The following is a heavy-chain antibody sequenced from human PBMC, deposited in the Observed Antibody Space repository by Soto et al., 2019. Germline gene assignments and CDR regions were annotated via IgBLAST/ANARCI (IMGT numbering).Heavy chain of an antibody. CDR2: IDPSDSRT. CDR3: ARQIYDSDTGPNFQYHFDS. Sequence: GESLKISCKGSGYSFAGYWITWVRQKPGKGLEWMGRIDPSDSRTYYSPSFRGHVTISVTKSITTVFLQWSSLRASDTAMYYCARQIYDSDTGPNFQYHFDSWGQGTPVTVSS. J-gene: IGHJ4*02. CDR1: GYSFAGYW. D-gene: IGHD3-22*01. V-gene: IGHV5-10-1*01.